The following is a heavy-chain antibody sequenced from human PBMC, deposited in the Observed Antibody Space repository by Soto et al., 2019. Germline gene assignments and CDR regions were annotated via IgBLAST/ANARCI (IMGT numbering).Heavy chain of an antibody. CDR2: IYWNDDK. Sequence: SGPMLVNPKQTLTLTRTFSGFSLSTILVCVGLILHPPLNALDFLALIYWNDDKRYSPSLKSRLTITKDTSKNQVVLTMTNMDPVDTATYYCAHSNIHYDFWSGYYRIYGMDVWGQGTTVTVSS. J-gene: IGHJ6*02. V-gene: IGHV2-5*01. CDR1: GFSLSTILVC. CDR3: AHSNIHYDFWSGYYRIYGMDV. D-gene: IGHD3-3*01.